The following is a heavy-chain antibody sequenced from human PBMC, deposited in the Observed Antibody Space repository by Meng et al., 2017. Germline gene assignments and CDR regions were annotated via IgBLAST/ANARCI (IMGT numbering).Heavy chain of an antibody. D-gene: IGHD2-15*01. Sequence: SVKVSCKASGGTFSSYAISWVRQAPGQGLEWMGGIIPIFGTANYAQKFQGRVTITADESTSTAYMELSSLRSEDTAVYYCARGGTGEPDKAPDIVAVVAATDANNYYYYGMDVWGQGTTVTVSS. V-gene: IGHV1-69*13. CDR2: IIPIFGTA. J-gene: IGHJ6*02. CDR1: GGTFSSYA. CDR3: ARGGTGEPDKAPDIVAVVAATDANNYYYYGMDV.